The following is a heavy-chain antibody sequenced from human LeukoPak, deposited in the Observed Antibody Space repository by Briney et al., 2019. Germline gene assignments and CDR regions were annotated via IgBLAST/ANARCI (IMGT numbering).Heavy chain of an antibody. V-gene: IGHV4-39*01. D-gene: IGHD3-22*01. CDR2: IYNSGNT. J-gene: IGHJ4*02. CDR3: ARERYYYDSTSEGNY. Sequence: SETLSLACIVSGGSISSSSYYWGWIRQPPGKGLEWTGSIYNSGNTYYNPSLKSRVTISVDTSKNQFSLKLSSVTAADTAVYYCARERYYYDSTSEGNYWGQGTLVTVSS. CDR1: GGSISSSSYY.